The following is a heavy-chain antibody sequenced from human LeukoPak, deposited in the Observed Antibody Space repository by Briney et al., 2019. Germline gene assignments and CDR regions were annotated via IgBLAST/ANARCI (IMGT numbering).Heavy chain of an antibody. CDR1: GFTFSSYW. CDR3: AKDDTEWYCSSTSCYHDY. J-gene: IGHJ4*02. Sequence: GGSLRLSCAASGFTFSSYWMSWVRQAPGKGLEWVANIKQDGSEKYYVDSVKGRFTISRDNSKNTLYLQMNSLRAEDTAVYYCAKDDTEWYCSSTSCYHDYWGQGTLVTVSS. V-gene: IGHV3-7*03. D-gene: IGHD2-2*01. CDR2: IKQDGSEK.